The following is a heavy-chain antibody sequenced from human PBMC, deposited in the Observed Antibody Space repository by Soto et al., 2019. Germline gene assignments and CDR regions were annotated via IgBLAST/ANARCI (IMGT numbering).Heavy chain of an antibody. J-gene: IGHJ6*02. CDR2: IYPDDSNT. CDR1: GYGFTNYW. CDR3: ARQDGYYRSYYYGMDV. D-gene: IGHD1-26*01. V-gene: IGHV5-51*01. Sequence: RWESLKISCKASGYGFTNYWIGWVRQLPGKGLEWMGVIYPDDSNTIYSPSFQGQVTISADKSITTAYLDWSSLRASDTAMYYCARQDGYYRSYYYGMDVWGQGTSVTVSS.